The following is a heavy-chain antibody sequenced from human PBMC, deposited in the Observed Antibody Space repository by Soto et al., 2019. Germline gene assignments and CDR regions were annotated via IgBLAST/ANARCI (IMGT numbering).Heavy chain of an antibody. D-gene: IGHD1-1*01. CDR1: GGSVSSNSYY. V-gene: IGHV4-61*01. CDR3: AAVWNPHPLDY. J-gene: IGHJ4*02. Sequence: QVQLQESGPGLVKPSETLSLTCTVFGGSVSSNSYYWRWIRQPPGKGLEWIAYIYYSGGANYNPSLKSRVTISVDTSKNQFSLKLSSVTAADTAVYYCAAVWNPHPLDYWGQGTLVTVSS. CDR2: IYYSGGA.